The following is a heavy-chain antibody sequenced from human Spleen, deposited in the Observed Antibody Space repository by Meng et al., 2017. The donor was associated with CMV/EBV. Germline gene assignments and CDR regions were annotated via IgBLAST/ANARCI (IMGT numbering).Heavy chain of an antibody. J-gene: IGHJ1*01. V-gene: IGHV4-59*01. CDR1: GGSISSFY. D-gene: IGHD2-21*01. CDR3: SRDYCGGDCYSLGH. CDR2: IYYRGNT. Sequence: SETLSLTCTASGGSISSFYWSWIRQPPGKGLEWIGYIYYRGNTNYNPSLKSRVTMSVDTSRNQFSLTLSSVTAADTAVYYCSRDYCGGDCYSLGHWGRGSLVTVSS.